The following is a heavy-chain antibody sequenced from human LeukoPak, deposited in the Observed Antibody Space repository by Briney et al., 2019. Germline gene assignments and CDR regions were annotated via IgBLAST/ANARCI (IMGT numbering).Heavy chain of an antibody. D-gene: IGHD2-15*01. CDR2: ISAYNGNT. V-gene: IGHV1-18*01. J-gene: IGHJ4*02. CDR3: ARENTGGGHFDY. Sequence: GASVKVSCKASGYTFTSYGISWVRQAPGQGLEWMGWISAYNGNTNCAQKFQGRVTITADKSTSTAYMELSSLRSEDTAVYYCARENTGGGHFDYWGQGTLVTVSS. CDR1: GYTFTSYG.